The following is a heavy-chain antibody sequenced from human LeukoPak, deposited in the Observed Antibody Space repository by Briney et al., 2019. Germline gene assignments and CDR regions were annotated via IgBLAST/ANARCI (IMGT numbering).Heavy chain of an antibody. CDR3: AKTLKYSDLWFGELFAPFDGFDI. Sequence: PGKSLRLSCEASGFTFSRYGMHWVRQAPGKGLEWVAVVCNDCSTKYYAGSVKGRFTISRDNSKNTLYLQMNSLRAEHTAVYYCAKTLKYSDLWFGELFAPFDGFDIWGQGTMVTVSS. J-gene: IGHJ3*02. D-gene: IGHD3-10*01. CDR2: VCNDCSTK. V-gene: IGHV3-30*18. CDR1: GFTFSRYG.